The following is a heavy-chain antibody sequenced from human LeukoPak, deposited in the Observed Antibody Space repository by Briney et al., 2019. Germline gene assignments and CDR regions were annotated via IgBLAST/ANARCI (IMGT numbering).Heavy chain of an antibody. J-gene: IGHJ6*02. V-gene: IGHV3-48*04. CDR3: AGDSSGYYDVYYYYGMDV. CDR2: ITGSSSSI. Sequence: GSLRLSCAASGFTFSNFIMNWVRQAPGKGLEWVSYITGSSSSIYYADSVKGRFTISRDNAKNSLYLQMNSLRAEDTAVYYCAGDSSGYYDVYYYYGMDVWGQGTTVTVSS. CDR1: GFTFSNFI. D-gene: IGHD3-22*01.